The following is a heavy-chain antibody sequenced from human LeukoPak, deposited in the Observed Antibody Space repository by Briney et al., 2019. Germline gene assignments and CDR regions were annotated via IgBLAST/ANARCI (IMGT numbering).Heavy chain of an antibody. CDR3: ARGLGVVTPGGDAFDI. Sequence: GGSLRLSCAVSGIIFEDYGMSWVRQCPGEGLDWVSGINWNGGKTGYADSVKGRFTISRHNAKNALYLQMNSLSADDTALYYCARGLGVVTPGGDAFDIWGQGTMVTVSS. CDR1: GIIFEDYG. CDR2: INWNGGKT. V-gene: IGHV3-20*04. D-gene: IGHD3-3*01. J-gene: IGHJ3*02.